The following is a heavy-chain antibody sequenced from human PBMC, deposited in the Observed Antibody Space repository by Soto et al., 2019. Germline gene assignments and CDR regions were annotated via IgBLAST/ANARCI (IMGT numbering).Heavy chain of an antibody. CDR3: ARAVSTKPAPIDY. J-gene: IGHJ4*02. CDR2: ITPSSGST. D-gene: IGHD4-17*01. Sequence: QVQLVQSGAEVKNPGASVKISCKASGYTFTTYYMHWLRQARGQGLEWMGIITPSSGSTRYEQKFHDRVTMARDTATSTVYMELGSLRSEDTAVYYCARAVSTKPAPIDYWGQGTLVTVSS. CDR1: GYTFTTYY. V-gene: IGHV1-46*01.